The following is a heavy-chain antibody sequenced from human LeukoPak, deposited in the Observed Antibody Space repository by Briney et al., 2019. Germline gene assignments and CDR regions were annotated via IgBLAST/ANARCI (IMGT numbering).Heavy chain of an antibody. Sequence: PSGRSLRLSCAASGFTFSSYGMHWVRQAPGKGLEWVAVISYDGSNKYYADSVKGRFTISRDNSKNTLYLQMNSLRAEDTAVYYCAKPLNYYDSSGYYYVPTGFDYWGQGTLVTVSS. CDR3: AKPLNYYDSSGYYYVPTGFDY. V-gene: IGHV3-30*18. CDR2: ISYDGSNK. CDR1: GFTFSSYG. D-gene: IGHD3-22*01. J-gene: IGHJ4*02.